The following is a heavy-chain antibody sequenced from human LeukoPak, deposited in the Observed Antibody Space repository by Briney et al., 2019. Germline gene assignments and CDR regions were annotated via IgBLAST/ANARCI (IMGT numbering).Heavy chain of an antibody. CDR3: ARILRGYSYGLQKQYYYYYYMDV. D-gene: IGHD5-18*01. Sequence: PSETLSLTCAVYGGSFSGYYWSWLRQPPGKGLEWIGEINHSGSTNYNPPLKSRVTISVDTSKNHFSLKLSPATAADTAVSYCARILRGYSYGLQKQYYYYYYMDVWGKGTTVTVPS. V-gene: IGHV4-34*01. CDR2: INHSGST. J-gene: IGHJ6*03. CDR1: GGSFSGYY.